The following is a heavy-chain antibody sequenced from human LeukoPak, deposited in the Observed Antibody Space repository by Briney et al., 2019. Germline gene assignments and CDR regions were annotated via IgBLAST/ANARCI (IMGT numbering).Heavy chain of an antibody. D-gene: IGHD5-12*01. V-gene: IGHV4-39*01. J-gene: IGHJ4*02. Sequence: PSETLSLTCTVSGGSISSSSYYWGWIRQPPGKGLEWIGSIYYSGSTYYNPSLKSRVTISVDTSKNQFSLKLSSVTAADTAVYYCARQYIVATIIDYWGQGTLVTVSS. CDR3: ARQYIVATIIDY. CDR2: IYYSGST. CDR1: GGSISSSSYY.